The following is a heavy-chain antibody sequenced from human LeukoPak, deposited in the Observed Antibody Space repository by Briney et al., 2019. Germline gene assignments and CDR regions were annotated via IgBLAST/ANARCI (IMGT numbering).Heavy chain of an antibody. V-gene: IGHV4-4*07. CDR1: GGSMRSFY. Sequence: SETLSLTCSVSGGSMRSFYWSWIRQPAGKGLEWTGRIYPSGNTNYNPSLKSRVTMSTDTSKTQFSLKLSSVTAADTAVYYCARDDFWSGYDYWGQGTLVTVSS. CDR3: ARDDFWSGYDY. J-gene: IGHJ4*02. CDR2: IYPSGNT. D-gene: IGHD3-3*01.